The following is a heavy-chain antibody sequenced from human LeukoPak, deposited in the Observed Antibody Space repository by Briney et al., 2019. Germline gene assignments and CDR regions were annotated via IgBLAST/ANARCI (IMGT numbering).Heavy chain of an antibody. CDR1: GGSTSSYY. Sequence: SETLSLTCTVSGGSTSSYYWSWIRQRPGKGLEWIGYIYYSGSTNYNPSLKSRVTISVDTSKNQFSLKLSSVTAADTAVYYCARGAGIAAAGTWGWFDPWGQGTLVTVSS. D-gene: IGHD6-13*01. J-gene: IGHJ5*02. CDR2: IYYSGST. CDR3: ARGAGIAAAGTWGWFDP. V-gene: IGHV4-59*01.